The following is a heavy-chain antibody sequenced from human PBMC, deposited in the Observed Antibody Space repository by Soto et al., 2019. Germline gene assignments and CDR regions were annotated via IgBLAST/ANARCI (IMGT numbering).Heavy chain of an antibody. V-gene: IGHV4-59*01. Sequence: SETLSLTCTVSGGSISSYYCSWIRQPPGKGVEWIGYIYYSGSTYYNPSLKSRVTISVDRSKNQFSLKLSSVTAADTAVYSCARGAPITGPWLPNDYCSKGTLVTVSS. J-gene: IGHJ4*02. CDR3: ARGAPITGPWLPNDY. CDR2: IYYSGST. CDR1: GGSISSYY. D-gene: IGHD6-19*01.